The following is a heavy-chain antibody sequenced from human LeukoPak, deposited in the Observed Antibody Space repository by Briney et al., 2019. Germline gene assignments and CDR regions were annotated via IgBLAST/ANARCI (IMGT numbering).Heavy chain of an antibody. J-gene: IGHJ4*02. V-gene: IGHV3-23*01. Sequence: AGGSLRLSCAASGFTFSSYAMSWVRQAPGKGLEWVSVISGSGGSTYYADSVKGRFTISRDNSKNTLYLQMNSLRAEDTAVYYCARDHLPLAYCGGDCYRTPDYWGQGTLVTVSS. CDR1: GFTFSSYA. D-gene: IGHD2-21*02. CDR2: ISGSGGST. CDR3: ARDHLPLAYCGGDCYRTPDY.